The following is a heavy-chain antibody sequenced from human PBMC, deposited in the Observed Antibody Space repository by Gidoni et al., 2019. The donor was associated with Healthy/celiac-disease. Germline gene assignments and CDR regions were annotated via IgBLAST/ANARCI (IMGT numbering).Heavy chain of an antibody. CDR2: ISSNGGST. CDR1: GFTFSSYA. D-gene: IGHD6-6*01. V-gene: IGHV3-64D*09. J-gene: IGHJ4*02. Sequence: EVQLVESGGGLVQPGGSLRLSGSASGFTFSSYAMHWVRQAPGKGLEYVSAISSNGGSTYYADSVKGRFTISRDNSKNTLYLQMSSLRAEDTAVYYCVKGGQLGKTNPDYWGQGTLVTVSS. CDR3: VKGGQLGKTNPDY.